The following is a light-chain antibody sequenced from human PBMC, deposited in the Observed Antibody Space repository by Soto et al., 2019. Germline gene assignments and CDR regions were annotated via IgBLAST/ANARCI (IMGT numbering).Light chain of an antibody. J-gene: IGKJ1*01. CDR2: AAS. V-gene: IGKV3-20*01. CDR1: QSVISNY. Sequence: EVVLTQSPGTVSLSPGERVTLSCRASQSVISNYLAWYQQRPGQAPRLLIYAASSRATGIPDRFSGSGSGTDFTRSISSLEPEDFAVYYWQQYGSSLTWTFGQGTKVEMK. CDR3: QQYGSSLTWT.